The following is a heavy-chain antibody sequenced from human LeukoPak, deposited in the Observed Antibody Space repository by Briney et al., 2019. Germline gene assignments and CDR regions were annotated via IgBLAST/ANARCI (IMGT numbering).Heavy chain of an antibody. CDR1: GFTVSSCY. J-gene: IGHJ4*02. V-gene: IGHV3-53*01. Sequence: PGGSLRLSYAASGFTVSSCYMSWGRQAPGKGLEWVSFLYSDGSTYYANSVKGRFTISRDNSRNMLFLQMNNLRAEDTAFYYCARAAYDSNGYTANHDYWGQGTLVTVSS. D-gene: IGHD3-22*01. CDR3: ARAAYDSNGYTANHDY. CDR2: LYSDGST.